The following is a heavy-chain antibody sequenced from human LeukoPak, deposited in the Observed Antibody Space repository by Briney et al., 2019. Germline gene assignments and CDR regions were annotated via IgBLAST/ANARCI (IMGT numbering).Heavy chain of an antibody. J-gene: IGHJ4*02. Sequence: SETLSLTCTVSGYSISSGYYWGWIRQPPGKGLEWIGEINHSGSTNYNPSLKSRVTISVDASKNQFSLKLSSVTAADTAVYYCARIMTTVTTLDYWGQGTLVTVSS. V-gene: IGHV4-38-2*02. CDR1: GYSISSGYY. CDR3: ARIMTTVTTLDY. D-gene: IGHD4-17*01. CDR2: INHSGST.